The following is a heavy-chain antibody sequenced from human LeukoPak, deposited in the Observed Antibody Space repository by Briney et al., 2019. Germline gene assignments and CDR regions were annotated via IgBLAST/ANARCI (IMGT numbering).Heavy chain of an antibody. CDR2: IYTSGST. Sequence: SQTLSLTCTVSGGSISSGSYYRSWIRQPAGKGLEWIGRIYTSGSTNYNPSLKSRVTISVDTSKNQFSLKLSSVTAADTAVYYCARAVTSWMSGGFDYWGQGTLVTASS. CDR1: GGSISSGSYY. V-gene: IGHV4-61*02. CDR3: ARAVTSWMSGGFDY. D-gene: IGHD3-10*01. J-gene: IGHJ4*02.